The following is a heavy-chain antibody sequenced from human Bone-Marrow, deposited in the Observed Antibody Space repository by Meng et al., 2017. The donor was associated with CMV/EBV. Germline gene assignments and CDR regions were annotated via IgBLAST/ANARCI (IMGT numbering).Heavy chain of an antibody. D-gene: IGHD1-26*01. Sequence: SGDSIISSYCIWAWLPPPPGKVLWWIATFHYSEITFDHPSLRSRITKSVDTSRNPFSLKLTSMTAADTAVYFCARQAVGRTTDYFDYWGQGTLVTVSS. CDR3: ARQAVGRTTDYFDY. J-gene: IGHJ4*02. V-gene: IGHV4-39*01. CDR2: FHYSEIT. CDR1: GDSIISSYCI.